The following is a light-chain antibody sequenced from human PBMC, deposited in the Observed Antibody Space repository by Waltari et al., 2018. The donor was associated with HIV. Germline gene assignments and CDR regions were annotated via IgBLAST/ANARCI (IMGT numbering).Light chain of an antibody. V-gene: IGLV3-10*01. Sequence: SYELTQPPSVSVSPGQTARITCSGDALPPIYPYWYQQESGQAPMLVIYEDSKRPSGIPERFSGSSSGTMATLTISGAQVEDEADYYCYSTDSSGNHGVFGGETKLTVL. J-gene: IGLJ2*01. CDR1: ALPPIY. CDR2: EDS. CDR3: YSTDSSGNHGV.